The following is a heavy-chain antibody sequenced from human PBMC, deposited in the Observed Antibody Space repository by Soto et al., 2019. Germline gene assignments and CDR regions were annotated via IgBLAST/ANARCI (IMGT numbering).Heavy chain of an antibody. Sequence: PSETLSLTCAVYGGSFSGYYWSWIRQPPGKGLEWIGEINHSGSTNYNPSLKSRVTISVDTSKNQFSLKLSSVTAADTAVYYCAREVAAASFYYYYYDMDVWGQGTTVTVSS. CDR1: GGSFSGYY. D-gene: IGHD6-13*01. V-gene: IGHV4-34*01. J-gene: IGHJ6*02. CDR3: AREVAAASFYYYYYDMDV. CDR2: INHSGST.